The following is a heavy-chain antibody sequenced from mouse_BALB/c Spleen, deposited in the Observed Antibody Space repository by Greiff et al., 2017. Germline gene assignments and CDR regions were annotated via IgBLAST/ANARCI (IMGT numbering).Heavy chain of an antibody. CDR2: INPYNGDT. CDR3: ARSLLRVLGFDY. Sequence: EVQLQQSGPELVKPGASVKISCKASGYSFTGYFMNWVMQSHGKSLEWIGRINPYNGDTFYNQKFKGKATLTVDKSSSTAHMELRSLASEDSAVYYCARSLLRVLGFDYWGQGTTLTVSS. D-gene: IGHD1-2*01. V-gene: IGHV1-20*02. CDR1: GYSFTGYF. J-gene: IGHJ2*01.